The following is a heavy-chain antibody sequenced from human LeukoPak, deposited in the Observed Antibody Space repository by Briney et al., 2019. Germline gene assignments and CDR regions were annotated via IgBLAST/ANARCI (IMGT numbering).Heavy chain of an antibody. J-gene: IGHJ4*02. CDR1: GFTVGSNY. D-gene: IGHD2-2*01. V-gene: IGHV3-53*04. CDR3: ARVSCSSTSCYYDY. Sequence: GGSLRLSCAASGFTVGSNYMSWVRQAPGKGLEWVSVIYSGGSTYYADSVKGRFTISRHNSKNTLYLQMNSLRAEDTAVYYCARVSCSSTSCYYDYWGQGTLVTVSS. CDR2: IYSGGST.